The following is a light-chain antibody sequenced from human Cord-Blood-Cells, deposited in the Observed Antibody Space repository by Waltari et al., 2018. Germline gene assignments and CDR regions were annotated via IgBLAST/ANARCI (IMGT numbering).Light chain of an antibody. CDR3: QQRSNWLT. J-gene: IGKJ4*01. Sequence: IVLTQSPATLALSPGARATLSCSASQSVSSYLAWYQQKPGQAPRLLIYDASNRATGIPARFSGSGSGTDFTLTISSLEPEDFAVYYCQQRSNWLTFGGGTKVEIK. CDR1: QSVSSY. V-gene: IGKV3-11*01. CDR2: DAS.